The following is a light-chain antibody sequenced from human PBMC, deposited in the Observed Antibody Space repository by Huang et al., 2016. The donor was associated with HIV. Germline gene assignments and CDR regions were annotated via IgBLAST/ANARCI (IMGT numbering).Light chain of an antibody. CDR2: GVS. J-gene: IGKJ1*01. CDR3: QRYGSSPWT. CDR1: QSVSSGY. V-gene: IGKV3-20*01. Sequence: EIVLTQSPGTLSLSPGERATLSCRASQSVSSGYLAWFQQKPGQAPRLLIYGVSNRATGIPVRFSGSGSGTDFTLTISRLEPEDFAVYYCQRYGSSPWTFGQGTKVEIK.